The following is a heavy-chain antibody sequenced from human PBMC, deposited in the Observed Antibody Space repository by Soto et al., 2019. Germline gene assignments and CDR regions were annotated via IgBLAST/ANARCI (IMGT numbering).Heavy chain of an antibody. CDR3: SGGVGDAF. J-gene: IGHJ4*02. V-gene: IGHV3-7*04. Sequence: EVHLVESGGGLVQTGGSLRLSCAIFESTVSRDWMNWVRQAPGKGLEWVAHINQDGSEKYYVDSVKGRFTISRDNAKKSLYLQMNSLIPADTAIYSCSGGVGDAFWGQGTLVTVSS. D-gene: IGHD1-26*01. CDR1: ESTVSRDW. CDR2: INQDGSEK.